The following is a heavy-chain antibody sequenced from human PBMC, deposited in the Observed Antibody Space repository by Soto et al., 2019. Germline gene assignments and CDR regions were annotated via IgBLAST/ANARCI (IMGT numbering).Heavy chain of an antibody. V-gene: IGHV3-11*05. CDR2: ISSSSSYT. J-gene: IGHJ6*02. CDR1: GFTFSDYY. Sequence: QVQLAESGGGLVKPGGSLRLSCAASGFTFSDYYMSWIRQAPGKGLEWVSYISSSSSYTNYADSVKGRFTISRDNAKNSLYLQMNSLRAEDTAVYYCARYDGYCSSTSCDGMDVWGQGTTVTVSS. D-gene: IGHD2-2*01. CDR3: ARYDGYCSSTSCDGMDV.